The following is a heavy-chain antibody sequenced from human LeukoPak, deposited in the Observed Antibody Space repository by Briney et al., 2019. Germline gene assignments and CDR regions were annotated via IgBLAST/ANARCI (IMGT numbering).Heavy chain of an antibody. CDR2: INHSGST. J-gene: IGHJ4*02. Sequence: SETLSLTCAVYGGSFSGYYWSWIRQPPGKGLEWIGEINHSGSTNYNSSLKSRVTISVDTSKNQFSLKLSSVTAADTAVYYCARAKSGYYTSRYFDYWGQGTLVTVSS. V-gene: IGHV4-34*01. CDR1: GGSFSGYY. CDR3: ARAKSGYYTSRYFDY. D-gene: IGHD3-3*01.